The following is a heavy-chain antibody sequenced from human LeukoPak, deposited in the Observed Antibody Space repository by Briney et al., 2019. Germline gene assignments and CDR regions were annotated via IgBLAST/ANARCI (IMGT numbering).Heavy chain of an antibody. CDR2: IYYSGST. CDR3: AITYYYDSSGSIIPLQAFDI. J-gene: IGHJ3*02. D-gene: IGHD3-22*01. CDR1: GGSISSSSYY. Sequence: PSETLSLTCTVSGGSISSSSYYWGWLRQPPGKGLEWIGSIYYSGSTYYNPSLKSRVTISVDTSKNQFSLKLSSVTAADTAVYYCAITYYYDSSGSIIPLQAFDIWGQGTMVTVSS. V-gene: IGHV4-39*01.